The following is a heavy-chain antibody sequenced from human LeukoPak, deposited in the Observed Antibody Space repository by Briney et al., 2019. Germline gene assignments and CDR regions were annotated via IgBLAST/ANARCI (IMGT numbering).Heavy chain of an antibody. D-gene: IGHD2-2*02. J-gene: IGHJ5*02. CDR2: INPHSGVT. CDR1: GYTFTGYY. Sequence: ASVKVSCKASGYTFTGYYLHWVRQAPGQGLEWMGWINPHSGVTNYAQKFQGRVTMTRDTSISTAYMDLSRLTSDDTAVYYCARDPDIVVVPAAILNWFDTWGQGTLVTVSS. V-gene: IGHV1-2*02. CDR3: ARDPDIVVVPAAILNWFDT.